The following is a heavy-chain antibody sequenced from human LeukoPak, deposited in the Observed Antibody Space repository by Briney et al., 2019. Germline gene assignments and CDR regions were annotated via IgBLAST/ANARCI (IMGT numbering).Heavy chain of an antibody. CDR3: AKSLLTTATGTGRAFDI. D-gene: IGHD1-1*01. J-gene: IGHJ3*02. CDR1: GFSFRDYP. Sequence: GGSLRLSCEAAGFSFRDYPMGWVRRASGKRLEWVSGISAGADVIFYADPVKGRFTISRDNSKNTLYLQINSLRAEDSAEYYCAKSLLTTATGTGRAFDIWGQGTMVTVSA. CDR2: ISAGADVI. V-gene: IGHV3-23*01.